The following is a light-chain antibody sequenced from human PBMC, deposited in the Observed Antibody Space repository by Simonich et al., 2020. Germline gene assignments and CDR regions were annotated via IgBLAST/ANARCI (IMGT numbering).Light chain of an antibody. Sequence: QSALTQPASVSGSPGQSITISCTGTSSDVGGYNYVSWYQQHPGKAHKLMIYDVSKRPSGVSNRFSGSKSGNTAALTISGLQAEDEADYYCSSYTSSSWVFGGGTKLTVL. CDR2: DVS. J-gene: IGLJ3*02. CDR1: SSDVGGYNY. CDR3: SSYTSSSWV. V-gene: IGLV2-14*01.